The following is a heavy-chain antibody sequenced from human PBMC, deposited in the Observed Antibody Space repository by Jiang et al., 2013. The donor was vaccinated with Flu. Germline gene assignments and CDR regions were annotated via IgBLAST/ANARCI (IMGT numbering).Heavy chain of an antibody. Sequence: VQLVESGAEVKKPGASVKVSCKASGYTFTSYYMHWVRQAPGQGLEWMGIINPSGGSTSYAQKFQGRVTMTRDTSTSTVYMELSSLRSEDTAVYYCARDGGGYYDFWSGPALPDLWGRGTLVTVSS. J-gene: IGHJ2*01. V-gene: IGHV1-46*03. CDR3: ARDGGGYYDFWSGPALPDL. CDR2: INPSGGST. CDR1: GYTFTSYY. D-gene: IGHD3-3*01.